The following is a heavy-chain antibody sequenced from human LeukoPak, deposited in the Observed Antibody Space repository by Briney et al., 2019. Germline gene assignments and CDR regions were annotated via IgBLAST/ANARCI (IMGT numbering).Heavy chain of an antibody. CDR2: ISGSGGST. CDR1: GFTFSSYA. D-gene: IGHD3-10*01. V-gene: IGHV3-23*01. J-gene: IGHJ4*02. CDR3: AKDYEGVRGVRIDY. Sequence: GGSLRLSCAASGFTFSSYAMSWVRQAPGKGLEWVSAISGSGGSTYYADSVKGRFTISRDNSKNTLYLQMNGLRAEDTAVYYCAKDYEGVRGVRIDYWGQGTLVTVSS.